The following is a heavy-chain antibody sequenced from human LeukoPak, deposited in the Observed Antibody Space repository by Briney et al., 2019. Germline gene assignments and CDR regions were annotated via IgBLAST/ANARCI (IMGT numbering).Heavy chain of an antibody. V-gene: IGHV4-59*01. CDR1: GGSISSYY. CDR2: TYNRGST. Sequence: TSETLSLTCTVYGGSISSYYWSWIRQPPGKGLEWIGYTYNRGSTNYNPSLKSRVTILVDTSKNQFSLKLRSVTAADTAVYYCARDRPGIAVAGDAFDIWGQGTLVTVSS. CDR3: ARDRPGIAVAGDAFDI. D-gene: IGHD6-19*01. J-gene: IGHJ3*02.